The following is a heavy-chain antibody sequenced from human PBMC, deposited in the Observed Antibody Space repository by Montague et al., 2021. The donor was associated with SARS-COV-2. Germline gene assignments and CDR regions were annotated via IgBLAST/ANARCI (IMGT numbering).Heavy chain of an antibody. V-gene: IGHV3-53*04. CDR3: ARDVGAYSGRPGAFDI. CDR2: ISGGDTT. CDR1: GLTVSANY. Sequence: PLRLSCAASGLTVSANYMNWVRQAPGKGLEWVSVISGGDTTYYADSVKGRFTISRHTSRNTLFLEMNSLTAEDTAVYYCARDVGAYSGRPGAFDIWGQGTLVTVAS. J-gene: IGHJ3*02. D-gene: IGHD2-21*01.